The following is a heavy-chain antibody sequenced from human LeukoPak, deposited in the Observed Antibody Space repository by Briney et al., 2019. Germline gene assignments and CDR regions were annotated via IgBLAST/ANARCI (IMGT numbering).Heavy chain of an antibody. CDR3: ARIQTVAAPPSYYYYGMDV. CDR2: INHSGST. J-gene: IGHJ6*02. Sequence: WETLSLTCAVYGGSFSGYYWSWIRQPPGKGLEWIGEINHSGSTNYNPSLKSRVTISVDTSKNQFSLKLSSVTAADTAVYYCARIQTVAAPPSYYYYGMDVWGQGTTVTVSS. CDR1: GGSFSGYY. V-gene: IGHV4-34*01. D-gene: IGHD6-6*01.